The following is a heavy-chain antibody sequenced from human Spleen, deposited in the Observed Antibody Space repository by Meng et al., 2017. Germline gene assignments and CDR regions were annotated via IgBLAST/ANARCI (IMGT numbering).Heavy chain of an antibody. CDR2: ISSSSTYI. D-gene: IGHD3-3*01. CDR1: GFTFSNAW. Sequence: GGSLRLSCAASGFTFSNAWMTWVRQAPGKGLEWVSSISSSSTYIKYADSVKGRFIISRDNARNSLYLQMNSLRAEDTAVYYCARDGPRRSGYYDYWGQGTLVIVSS. V-gene: IGHV3-21*01. CDR3: ARDGPRRSGYYDY. J-gene: IGHJ4*02.